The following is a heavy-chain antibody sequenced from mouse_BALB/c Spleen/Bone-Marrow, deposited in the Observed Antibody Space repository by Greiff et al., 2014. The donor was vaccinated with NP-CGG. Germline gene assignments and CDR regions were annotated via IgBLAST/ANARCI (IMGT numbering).Heavy chain of an antibody. CDR1: GYVFSTYW. J-gene: IGHJ2*01. Sequence: QVTLKESGAELVRPGSSVKISCKSSGYVFSTYWINWVKQRPGQGLEWIGQIYPGDGDTDFNGKFKDKATLTADESSNTAYMQLSSLTSEDSAVYFCARGGISVDYWGQGTTLTVSS. CDR3: ARGGISVDY. V-gene: IGHV1-80*01. CDR2: IYPGDGDT.